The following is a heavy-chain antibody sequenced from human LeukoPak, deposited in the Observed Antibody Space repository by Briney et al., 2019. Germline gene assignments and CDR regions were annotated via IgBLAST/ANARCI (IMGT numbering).Heavy chain of an antibody. V-gene: IGHV3-30-3*01. CDR3: AMGGYYYDSSGYHF. CDR1: GFTFSSYA. Sequence: GGSLRLSCAASGFTFSSYAMHWVRQAPGKGLEWVAAISYDGSNKYYADSVKGRFTISRDNSKNTLYLQMNSLRAEDTAVYYCAMGGYYYDSSGYHFWGQGTLVTVSS. CDR2: ISYDGSNK. J-gene: IGHJ4*02. D-gene: IGHD3-22*01.